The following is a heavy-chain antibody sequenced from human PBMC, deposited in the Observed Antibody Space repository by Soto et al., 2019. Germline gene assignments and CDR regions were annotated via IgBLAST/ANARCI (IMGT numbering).Heavy chain of an antibody. CDR1: GFTFDDYA. CDR3: AKGMQYQLLDAFDI. V-gene: IGHV3-9*01. J-gene: IGHJ3*02. CDR2: ISWNSGSI. Sequence: EVQLVESGGGLVQPGRSLRLSCAASGFTFDDYAMHWVRQAPGKGLEWVSGISWNSGSIGYADSVKGRFTISRDNAKNSLYLQMNSLRAEDTAVYYCAKGMQYQLLDAFDIWGQGTMVTVSS. D-gene: IGHD2-2*01.